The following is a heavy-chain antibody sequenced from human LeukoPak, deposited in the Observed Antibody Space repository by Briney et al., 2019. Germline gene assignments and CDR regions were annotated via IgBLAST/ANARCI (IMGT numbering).Heavy chain of an antibody. CDR2: IYTSGST. V-gene: IGHV4-61*02. D-gene: IGHD6-13*01. CDR3: ARGPYSRVPTAWFDP. CDR1: GGSISSGSYY. Sequence: ASETLSLTCTVSGGSISSGSYYWSWIRQPAGKGLEWIGRIYTSGSTNYNPSLKSRVTISVDTSKNQFSLKLSSVTAADTAVYYCARGPYSRVPTAWFDPWGQGTLVTVSS. J-gene: IGHJ5*02.